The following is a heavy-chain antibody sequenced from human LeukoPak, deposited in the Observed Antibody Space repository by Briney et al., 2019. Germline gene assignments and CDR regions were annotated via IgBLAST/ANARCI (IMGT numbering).Heavy chain of an antibody. V-gene: IGHV1-18*01. J-gene: IGHJ6*02. CDR1: VYTFLRYG. CDR3: AKSAIILSYYYYGMDV. CDR2: SSAYNGNT. Sequence: ASVHVSCLACVYTFLRYGLSWVRQAPGQGRDWMGWSSAYNGNTNYAQKLQGRVTMTTDTSTSTAYMELRSLRSDDTAVYYCAKSAIILSYYYYGMDVWGQGTTVTVSS. D-gene: IGHD3-3*01.